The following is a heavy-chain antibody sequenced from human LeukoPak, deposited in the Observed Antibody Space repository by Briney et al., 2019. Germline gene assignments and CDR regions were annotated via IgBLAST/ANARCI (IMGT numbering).Heavy chain of an antibody. Sequence: LQISCKGSGYNFTSYWIGWVRQLPGKGLEGMGIIYPGDSDTRYRPSFQGQVTISADKSISTAYLQWSSLKASDTAMYYCARLHRGMYSSSWYFAFDIWGQGTMVTVSS. CDR2: IYPGDSDT. J-gene: IGHJ3*02. CDR3: ARLHRGMYSSSWYFAFDI. V-gene: IGHV5-51*01. CDR1: GYNFTSYW. D-gene: IGHD6-13*01.